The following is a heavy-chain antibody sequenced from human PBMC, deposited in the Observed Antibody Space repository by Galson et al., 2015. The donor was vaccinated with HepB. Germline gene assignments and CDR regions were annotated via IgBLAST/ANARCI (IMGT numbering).Heavy chain of an antibody. J-gene: IGHJ3*02. CDR1: GGSISRYY. Sequence: SETLSLTCTVSGGSISRYYWSWIRQPPGKGLQWIGYIYYSGGANYNPSLQSRVTISVDTSKNQFSLNLSSVVAADTALYYCARSPSIASTLWTFDIWGQGTMVASSS. CDR2: IYYSGGA. D-gene: IGHD2-15*01. CDR3: ARSPSIASTLWTFDI. V-gene: IGHV4-59*01.